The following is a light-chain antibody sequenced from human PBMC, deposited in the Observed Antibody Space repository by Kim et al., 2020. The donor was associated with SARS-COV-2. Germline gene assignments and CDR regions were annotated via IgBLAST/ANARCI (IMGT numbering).Light chain of an antibody. CDR2: QDS. CDR3: QAWDSSTVV. CDR1: KLWDKY. J-gene: IGLJ2*01. Sequence: VSPGQTARITCSGDKLWDKYACWYQQKPGQSPVLVIYQDSKRPSGIPERFSGSNSGNTATLTISGTQAMDEADYYCQAWDSSTVVFGGGTQLTVL. V-gene: IGLV3-1*01.